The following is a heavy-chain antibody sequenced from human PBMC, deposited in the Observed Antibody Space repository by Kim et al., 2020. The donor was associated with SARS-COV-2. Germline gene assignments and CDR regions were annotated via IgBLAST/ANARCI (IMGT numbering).Heavy chain of an antibody. CDR1: GGSISSNSYY. CDR3: SRHCIPRTVTTHIDY. Sequence: SETLSLTCTVSGGSISSNSYYCGFLRQPPWKGLEWIGNIYYSVSTYYNPSLKSRVTISVDTSTNHFSLNLISVTAADTSVYYCSRHCIPRTVTTHIDY. J-gene: IGHJ4*01. V-gene: IGHV4-39*01. D-gene: IGHD1-7*01. CDR2: IYYSVST.